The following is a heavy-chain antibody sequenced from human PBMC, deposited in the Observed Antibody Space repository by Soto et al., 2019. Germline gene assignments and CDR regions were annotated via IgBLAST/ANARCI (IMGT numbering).Heavy chain of an antibody. J-gene: IGHJ4*02. CDR1: GGTFSSYA. CDR3: ASRTAMAAYYFDY. D-gene: IGHD5-18*01. Sequence: GPSVKVSCKASGGTFSSYAISWVRQAPGQGLEWMGGIIPIFGTANYAQKFQGRVTITADESTSTAYMELSSLRSEDTAVYYCASRTAMAAYYFDYWGQGTLVTVSS. V-gene: IGHV1-69*13. CDR2: IIPIFGTA.